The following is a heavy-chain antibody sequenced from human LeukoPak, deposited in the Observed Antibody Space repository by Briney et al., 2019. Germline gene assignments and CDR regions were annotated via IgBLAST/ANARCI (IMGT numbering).Heavy chain of an antibody. Sequence: SETLSLTCTVSGDSVSSAIYYWGWIRQPPGKGLEWIASMYYSGGTYYNPSLKSRVTISIDTSKNQCSLKLNPATAADTAVYFCGRLTTRHETWGQGTLVTVSS. CDR2: MYYSGGT. V-gene: IGHV4-39*01. CDR1: GDSVSSAIYY. D-gene: IGHD1-14*01. J-gene: IGHJ4*02. CDR3: GRLTTRHET.